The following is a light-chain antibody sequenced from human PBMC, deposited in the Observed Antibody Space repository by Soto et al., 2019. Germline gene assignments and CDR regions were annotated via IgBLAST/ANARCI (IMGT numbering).Light chain of an antibody. V-gene: IGLV2-14*03. Sequence: QSALTQPASVSGSPGLSITISCTGTSSDIGGYSSVSWYQHHPGKAPKLMIYDVSNRPSGVSIRFSGSKSGNTASLTISGLQAEDEADYYGASYSATNTRVFGTGTKVTVL. CDR1: SSDIGGYSS. J-gene: IGLJ1*01. CDR2: DVS. CDR3: ASYSATNTRV.